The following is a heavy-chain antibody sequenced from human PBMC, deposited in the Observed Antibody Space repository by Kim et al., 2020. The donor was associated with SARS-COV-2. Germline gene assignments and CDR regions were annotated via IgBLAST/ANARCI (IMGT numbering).Heavy chain of an antibody. V-gene: IGHV3-23*01. J-gene: IGHJ4*02. CDR3: AKDGYSSGWYGPYFDY. D-gene: IGHD6-19*01. Sequence: SVKGRFTISRDNSKNTLYLQMNSLRAEDTAVYYCAKDGYSSGWYGPYFDYWGQGTLVTVSS.